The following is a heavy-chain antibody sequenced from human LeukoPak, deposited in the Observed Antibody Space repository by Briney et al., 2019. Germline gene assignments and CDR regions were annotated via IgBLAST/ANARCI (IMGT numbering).Heavy chain of an antibody. CDR3: ARGYCSGGSCYSYYYYNYMDV. CDR2: IYYSGST. J-gene: IGHJ6*03. D-gene: IGHD2-15*01. V-gene: IGHV4-59*12. CDR1: GGSISSYY. Sequence: SETLSLTCTVSGGSISSYYWTWIRQPPGKGLEYIGYIYYSGSTNYNPSLKSRVTISVDTSKNQFSLKLSSVTAADTAVYYCARGYCSGGSCYSYYYYNYMDVWGKGTTVTVSS.